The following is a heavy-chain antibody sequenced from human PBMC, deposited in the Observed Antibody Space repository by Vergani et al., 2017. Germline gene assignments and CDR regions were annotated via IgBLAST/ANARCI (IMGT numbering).Heavy chain of an antibody. V-gene: IGHV1-69*08. D-gene: IGHD2-2*01. Sequence: QVQLVQSGAEVKKPGSSVKVSCKASGGTFSSYTISWVRQAPGQGLEWMGRIIPILGIANYAQKFQGRVTFTADKSTSTAYMELSSLRSEDTAVYYCAGDPVCSSTSCHDAIAVALGNYYSMDVWGQGTTVTVSS. CDR1: GGTFSSYT. CDR2: IIPILGIA. J-gene: IGHJ6*02. CDR3: AGDPVCSSTSCHDAIAVALGNYYSMDV.